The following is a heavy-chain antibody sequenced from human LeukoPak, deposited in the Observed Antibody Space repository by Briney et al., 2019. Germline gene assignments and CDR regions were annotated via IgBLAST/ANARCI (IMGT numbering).Heavy chain of an antibody. CDR1: GVMFPSYW. D-gene: IGHD3-22*01. J-gene: IGHJ4*02. CDR2: IKQDGSEK. CDR3: ARQPDGSGYCFDY. Sequence: PGGSLRLSCAASGVMFPSYWMTWVRQAPGKGLEWVANIKQDGSEKYYVDSVKGRFTISRDNAKNSVYLQMNSLRAEDTAVYYCARQPDGSGYCFDYWGQGTLVTVSS. V-gene: IGHV3-7*02.